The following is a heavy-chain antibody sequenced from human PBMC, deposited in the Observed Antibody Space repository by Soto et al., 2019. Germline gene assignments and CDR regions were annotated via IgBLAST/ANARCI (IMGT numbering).Heavy chain of an antibody. D-gene: IGHD3-22*01. V-gene: IGHV1-18*01. Sequence: QVQLVQSGAEVKKPGASVKVSCKASGYTFTSYGISWVRQAPGQGLEWMGWISAYNGNTNYAQKLQGRVTMTTDTXTXXAYMELSILRSDDTAVYYCARDGGYYYDNSGYYYDWGQVTMVTVSS. CDR2: ISAYNGNT. J-gene: IGHJ4*02. CDR1: GYTFTSYG. CDR3: ARDGGYYYDNSGYYYD.